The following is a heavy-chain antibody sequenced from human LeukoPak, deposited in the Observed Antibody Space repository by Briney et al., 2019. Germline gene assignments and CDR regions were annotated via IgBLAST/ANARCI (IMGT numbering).Heavy chain of an antibody. J-gene: IGHJ4*02. CDR3: ARESIAVDGTGGVFDY. CDR2: IYYSGGT. V-gene: IGHV4-59*01. CDR1: GCTISSYY. Sequence: SETLSLTCTGSGCTISSYYWSWIRQPPGKGLEWVGGIYYSGGTNYNPSLKSRVTISVDTAKNPFSLKLSSVTAADTALYYCARESIAVDGTGGVFDYWGQGTLVTVSS. D-gene: IGHD6-19*01.